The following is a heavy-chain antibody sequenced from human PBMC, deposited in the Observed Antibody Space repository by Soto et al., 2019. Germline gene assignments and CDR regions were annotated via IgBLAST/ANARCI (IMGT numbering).Heavy chain of an antibody. Sequence: SETLSLTCTVSGGSISSGVYYWSWIRKHPGKGLEWIGYIYYSGSTYYNPSLKSRVTISVDTSKNQFSLKLSSVTAADTAVYYCARDGDEGYCSGGSCYVFDYWGQGTLVTVSS. D-gene: IGHD2-15*01. CDR1: GGSISSGVYY. J-gene: IGHJ4*02. CDR3: ARDGDEGYCSGGSCYVFDY. V-gene: IGHV4-31*03. CDR2: IYYSGST.